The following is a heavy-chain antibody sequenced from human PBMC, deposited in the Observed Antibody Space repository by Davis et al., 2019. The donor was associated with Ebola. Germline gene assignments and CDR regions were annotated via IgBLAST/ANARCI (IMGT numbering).Heavy chain of an antibody. D-gene: IGHD6-13*01. CDR3: ARDDGSSWDILIYYYYGMDV. CDR2: ISGSGGST. CDR1: GFTFSSYA. J-gene: IGHJ6*02. V-gene: IGHV3-23*01. Sequence: GESLKISCAASGFTFSSYAMSWVRQAPGKGLEWVSAISGSGGSTYYADSVKGRFTISRDNSKNTLYLQMNSLRAEDTAVYYCARDDGSSWDILIYYYYGMDVWGQGTTVTVSS.